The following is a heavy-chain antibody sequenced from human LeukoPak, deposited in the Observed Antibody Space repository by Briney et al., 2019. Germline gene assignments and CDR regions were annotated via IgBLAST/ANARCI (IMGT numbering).Heavy chain of an antibody. Sequence: GGSLRLSCAASGFTFSSYSMNWVRQAPGRGLEWVSSISSSSSYMYYADSVKGRFTVSRDNAKNSLYLQMNSLRAEDTAVYYCARGVDCSGGSCYSNWFDPWGQGTLVTVSS. CDR2: ISSSSSYM. V-gene: IGHV3-21*01. CDR1: GFTFSSYS. J-gene: IGHJ5*02. D-gene: IGHD2-15*01. CDR3: ARGVDCSGGSCYSNWFDP.